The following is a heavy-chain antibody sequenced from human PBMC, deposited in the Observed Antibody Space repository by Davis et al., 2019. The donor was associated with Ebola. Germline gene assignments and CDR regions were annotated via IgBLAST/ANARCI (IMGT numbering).Heavy chain of an antibody. V-gene: IGHV4-38-2*01. D-gene: IGHD3-22*01. CDR3: ARGIYESIGYYRPEWYFDL. Sequence: SETLSLTCAVSGYSISSDYYWGWIRQSPGKALEWIGNIYHSVSAYYNPSHESRVTMSVDTSKNQFSLRLASVTAADTAVYYCARGIYESIGYYRPEWYFDLWGRGTLVTVSS. CDR1: GYSISSDYY. CDR2: IYHSVSA. J-gene: IGHJ2*01.